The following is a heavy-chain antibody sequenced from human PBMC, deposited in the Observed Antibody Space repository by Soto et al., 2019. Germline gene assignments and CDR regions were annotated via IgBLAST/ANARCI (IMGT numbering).Heavy chain of an antibody. D-gene: IGHD3-3*01. CDR3: ARGYNDFWDHYNAFDM. Sequence: ESGGGLVQPGGSLRLACAASGFTFSSYRMSWVRQAPGKGLEWVANIKQDGSEKDYVDSVKGRFTISRDNAKNSLYMQMNSLRVEDTAVYYCARGYNDFWDHYNAFDMWGQGTTVTVSS. J-gene: IGHJ3*02. V-gene: IGHV3-7*05. CDR2: IKQDGSEK. CDR1: GFTFSSYR.